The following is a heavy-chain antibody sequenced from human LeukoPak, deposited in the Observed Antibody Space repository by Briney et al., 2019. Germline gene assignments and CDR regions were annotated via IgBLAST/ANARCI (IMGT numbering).Heavy chain of an antibody. CDR1: GGSISSGDYY. D-gene: IGHD3-10*01. J-gene: IGHJ5*02. Sequence: KTSETLSLTCTVSGGSISSGDYYWSWIRQPPGKGLEWIGEINDSGSTNYNPSLKSRVTISVDTSKNQSSLKLSSVTAADTAVYYCATGALWFGECWFDPGGQGTLVTVSS. CDR2: INDSGST. CDR3: ATGALWFGECWFDP. V-gene: IGHV4-39*07.